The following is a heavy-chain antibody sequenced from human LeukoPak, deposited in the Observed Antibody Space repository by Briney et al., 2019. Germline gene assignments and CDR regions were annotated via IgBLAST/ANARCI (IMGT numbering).Heavy chain of an antibody. CDR1: GYPFTAYY. D-gene: IGHD3-10*01. J-gene: IGHJ4*02. CDR3: ARDPFGDDHDFDH. V-gene: IGHV1-2*02. Sequence: GASVKVSCKASGYPFTAYYMHWVRQAPGQGLEWMGWVDPDSGGTDYAQKFQGRVTMARDTSISTAYMELSRLTSDDTAVYYCARDPFGDDHDFDHWGRGTLLTVSS. CDR2: VDPDSGGT.